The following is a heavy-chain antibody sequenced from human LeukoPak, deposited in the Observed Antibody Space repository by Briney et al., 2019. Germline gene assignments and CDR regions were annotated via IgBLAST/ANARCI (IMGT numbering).Heavy chain of an antibody. CDR2: IIPIFGTA. CDR1: GGTFSSYA. J-gene: IGHJ5*02. D-gene: IGHD3-3*01. Sequence: SVKVSCKASGGTFSSYAISWVRQAPGQGLEWMGGIIPIFGTANYAQKFQGRVTITTDESTCTAYMELSSLRSEDTAVYYCARVMSYYDFWSGYENSFDPWGQGTLVTVSS. CDR3: ARVMSYYDFWSGYENSFDP. V-gene: IGHV1-69*05.